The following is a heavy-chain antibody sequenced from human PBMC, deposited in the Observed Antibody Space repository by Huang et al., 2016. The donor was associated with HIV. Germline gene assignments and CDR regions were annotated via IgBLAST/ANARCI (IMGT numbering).Heavy chain of an antibody. V-gene: IGHV3-74*01. CDR2: SNSDGSST. D-gene: IGHD6-19*01. Sequence: EVQLVESGGGLVQPGGSLRLSCAASGFTFSSYWMHWVRQAPGKGVVWGSRSNSDGSSTSYADSVKGRFTISRDNAKNTLYLQMNSLRAEDTAVYYCARDSQQWLVEDYWGQGTLVTVSS. CDR3: ARDSQQWLVEDY. J-gene: IGHJ4*02. CDR1: GFTFSSYW.